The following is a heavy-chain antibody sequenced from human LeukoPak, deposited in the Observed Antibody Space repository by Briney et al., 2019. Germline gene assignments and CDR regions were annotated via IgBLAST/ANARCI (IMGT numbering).Heavy chain of an antibody. CDR1: GYTFTSYD. J-gene: IGHJ4*02. D-gene: IGHD3-22*01. CDR2: MNPNSGNT. CDR3: ARGTYYDSSAYSGVRLFDY. Sequence: ASVKVSCKASGYTFTSYDINWVRQATGQGLEWMGWMNPNSGNTGYAQKFQGRVTITRNTSISTAYMELSRLGSDDTALYYCARGTYYDSSAYSGVRLFDYWGQGTLVTVSS. V-gene: IGHV1-8*03.